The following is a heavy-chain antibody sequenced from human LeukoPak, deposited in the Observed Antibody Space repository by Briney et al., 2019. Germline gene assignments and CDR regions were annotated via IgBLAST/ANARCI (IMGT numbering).Heavy chain of an antibody. Sequence: GGSLRLSCAASGFTFSSYSMNWVRQAPGKGLEWVSSISSSSSYIYYADSVKGRFTISRDNAKNSLYLQMNSLRAEDTAVYCCASSEQWLAHLDYWGQGTLVTVSS. D-gene: IGHD6-19*01. CDR1: GFTFSSYS. V-gene: IGHV3-21*01. CDR3: ASSEQWLAHLDY. J-gene: IGHJ4*02. CDR2: ISSSSSYI.